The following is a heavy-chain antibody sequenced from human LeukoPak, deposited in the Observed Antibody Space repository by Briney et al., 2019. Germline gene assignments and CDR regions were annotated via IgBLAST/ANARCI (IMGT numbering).Heavy chain of an antibody. V-gene: IGHV3-64*04. J-gene: IGHJ4*02. CDR2: ISSNGATT. CDR3: AKDTGDYYDSSGTNDY. CDR1: GFTFNRFY. D-gene: IGHD3-22*01. Sequence: GGSLRLSCSASGFTFNRFYLHWVRQAPGKGLEFVSHISSNGATTYYADSVKGRFTISRDNSKNTLYLQMNSLRAEDTAVYYCAKDTGDYYDSSGTNDYWGQGTLVTVSS.